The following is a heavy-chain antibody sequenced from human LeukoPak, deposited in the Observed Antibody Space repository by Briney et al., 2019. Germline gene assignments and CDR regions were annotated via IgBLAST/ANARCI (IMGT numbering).Heavy chain of an antibody. V-gene: IGHV4-34*01. D-gene: IGHD6-6*01. CDR2: INHSGST. CDR3: ARGIEYSSSSPY. J-gene: IGHJ4*02. Sequence: SETLSLTCAVYGGSFSGYYWSWIRQPPGKGLEWIGEINHSGSTNYNPSLKSRVTISVDTSKNQFSLKLSSVTAADTAVYYCARGIEYSSSSPYWGQGTLVTVSS. CDR1: GGSFSGYY.